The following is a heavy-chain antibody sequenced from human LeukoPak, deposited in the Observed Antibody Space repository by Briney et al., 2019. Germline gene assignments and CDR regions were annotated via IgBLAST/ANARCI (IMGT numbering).Heavy chain of an antibody. Sequence: ASVKVSCKASGYTFTSYYMHWVRQAPGQGLEWMGWINPNSGGTNYAQKFQGRVTMTRDTSISTAYMELSRLRSDDTAVYYCARGFLRTYYDILTGYYGNWFDPWGQGTLVTVSS. CDR2: INPNSGGT. D-gene: IGHD3-9*01. CDR3: ARGFLRTYYDILTGYYGNWFDP. V-gene: IGHV1-2*02. J-gene: IGHJ5*02. CDR1: GYTFTSYY.